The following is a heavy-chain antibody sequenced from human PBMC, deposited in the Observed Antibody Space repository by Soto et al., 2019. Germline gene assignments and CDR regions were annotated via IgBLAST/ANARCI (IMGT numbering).Heavy chain of an antibody. CDR3: ARDSAVGSSKRGFEY. V-gene: IGHV4-59*01. D-gene: IGHD2-2*01. J-gene: IGHJ4*02. CDR2: ISNTGNT. Sequence: VQLQESGLRLVRPSETLSLSCTVSGGSISGYYWNWIRQPPGRGLEWIGYISNTGNTNYNPSLKSRVSISVDTSKNQVSLNLRAVTAEDTALYYCARDSAVGSSKRGFEYWGQGTLVTVSS. CDR1: GGSISGYY.